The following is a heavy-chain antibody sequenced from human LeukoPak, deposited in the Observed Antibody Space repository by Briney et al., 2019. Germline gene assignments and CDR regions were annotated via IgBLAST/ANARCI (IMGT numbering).Heavy chain of an antibody. CDR2: SRADDYST. J-gene: IGHJ4*02. V-gene: IGHV3-23*01. Sequence: PGGSLRLSCVAPGFAFSDSAMSWVRLTAGKGLEWVSLSRADDYSTYYADSVKGRFTISRDNSKSTMYLQMNSLRAEDTAIYYCASRPSNTWAGPLDFWGQGTLVTVSS. CDR1: GFAFSDSA. CDR3: ASRPSNTWAGPLDF. D-gene: IGHD6-13*01.